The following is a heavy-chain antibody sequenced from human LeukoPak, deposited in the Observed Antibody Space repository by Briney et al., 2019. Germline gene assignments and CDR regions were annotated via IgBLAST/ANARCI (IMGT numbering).Heavy chain of an antibody. Sequence: SETLSLTCTVSGGSNSSYYWSWIRQPAGKGLEWIGSIYYSGSTYYNPSLKSRVTISVDTSKNQFSLKLSSVTAADTAVYYCAAYSSSFLDAFDIWGQGTMVTVSS. D-gene: IGHD6-6*01. CDR3: AAYSSSFLDAFDI. CDR1: GGSNSSYY. V-gene: IGHV4-59*05. J-gene: IGHJ3*02. CDR2: IYYSGST.